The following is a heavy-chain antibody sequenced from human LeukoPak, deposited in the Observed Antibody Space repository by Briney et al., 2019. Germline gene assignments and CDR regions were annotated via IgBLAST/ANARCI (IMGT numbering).Heavy chain of an antibody. V-gene: IGHV3-30*02. CDR1: GFAFSSYG. Sequence: GGSLRLSCAASGFAFSSYGMHWVRQAPGKGLEWVAYIHYDSSTEDYADSVKGRFTISRDNSKNTLFLQMNNLRAEDTAVYYCAKARQVWFGELLWSYYYYYMDVWGKGTTVTISS. CDR3: AKARQVWFGELLWSYYYYYMDV. CDR2: IHYDSSTE. D-gene: IGHD3-10*01. J-gene: IGHJ6*03.